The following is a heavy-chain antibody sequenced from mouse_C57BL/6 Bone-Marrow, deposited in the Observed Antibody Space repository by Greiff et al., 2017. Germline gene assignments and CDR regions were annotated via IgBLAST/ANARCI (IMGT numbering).Heavy chain of an antibody. V-gene: IGHV14-4*01. CDR2: IDPENGDT. D-gene: IGHD4-1*01. CDR1: GFNIKDDY. CDR3: TTLTGWYFDV. Sequence: EVQLQQSGAELVRPGASVKLSCTASGFNIKDDYMHWVKQRPEQGLEWIGWIDPENGDTEYASKFQGKATITADTSSNTAYLQLSSLTSEDTAVYYCTTLTGWYFDVGGTGTTVTVSS. J-gene: IGHJ1*03.